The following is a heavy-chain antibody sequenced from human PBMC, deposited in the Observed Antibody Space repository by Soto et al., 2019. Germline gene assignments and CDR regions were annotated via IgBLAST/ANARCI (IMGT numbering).Heavy chain of an antibody. D-gene: IGHD2-2*01. CDR1: GFTFSSYW. CDR2: IKQDGSEK. Sequence: VGSLRLSCAASGFTFSSYWMGWVRQAPGKGLEWVANIKQDGSEKYYVDSVKGRFTISRDNAKNSLYLQMNSLRAEDTAVYYCARDRYCSSTSCRIQLWFQAGYYGMDVWGQGTTVTVSS. V-gene: IGHV3-7*03. CDR3: ARDRYCSSTSCRIQLWFQAGYYGMDV. J-gene: IGHJ6*02.